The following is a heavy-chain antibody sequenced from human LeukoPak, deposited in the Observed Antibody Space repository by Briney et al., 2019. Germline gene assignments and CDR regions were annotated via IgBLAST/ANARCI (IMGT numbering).Heavy chain of an antibody. CDR2: IYHSGST. CDR3: ARHDTPGYSYGYDY. D-gene: IGHD5-18*01. V-gene: IGHV4-4*02. CDR1: GGSISSSNW. Sequence: PSETLSLTCAVSGGSISSSNWWSWVRQPPGKGLEWIGEIYHSGSTNYNPSLKSRVTISVDTSKNQFSLKLSSVTAADTAVYYCARHDTPGYSYGYDYWGQGTLVTVSS. J-gene: IGHJ4*02.